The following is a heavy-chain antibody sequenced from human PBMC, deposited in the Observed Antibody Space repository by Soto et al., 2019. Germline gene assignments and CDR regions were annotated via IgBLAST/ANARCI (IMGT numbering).Heavy chain of an antibody. V-gene: IGHV3-7*01. CDR1: GFTFSSYW. D-gene: IGHD3-10*01. CDR2: IKQDGSEK. Sequence: GGSLRLSCAASGFTFSSYWMSWVRQAPGKGLEWVANIKQDGSEKYYVDSVKGRFTISRDNAKNSLYLQMNSLRAEDTAVYYCARDHPYYYGSGSYWGHFDYWGQGTLVTVSS. CDR3: ARDHPYYYGSGSYWGHFDY. J-gene: IGHJ4*02.